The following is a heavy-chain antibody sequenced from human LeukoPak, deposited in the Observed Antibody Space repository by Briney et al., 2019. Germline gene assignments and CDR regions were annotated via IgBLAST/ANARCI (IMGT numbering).Heavy chain of an antibody. J-gene: IGHJ5*02. Sequence: PGGSLRLSCAASGFTFSSYSMNWVRQAPGKGLEWVSSISSSSSYMYYADSVKGRFTISRDNAKNSLYLQMNSLRAEDTAVYYCAREGTVTVDLRFDPWGQGTLVTVSS. CDR2: ISSSSSYM. V-gene: IGHV3-21*01. CDR3: AREGTVTVDLRFDP. D-gene: IGHD4-11*01. CDR1: GFTFSSYS.